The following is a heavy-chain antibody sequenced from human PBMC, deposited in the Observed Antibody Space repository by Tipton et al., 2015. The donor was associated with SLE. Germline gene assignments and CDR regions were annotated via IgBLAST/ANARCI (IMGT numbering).Heavy chain of an antibody. CDR1: GGSISSSSYY. Sequence: LRLSCTVSGGSISSSSYYWGWIRQPPGKGLEWIGSIYYSGSTYYNPSLKSRVTISVDTSKNQFSLKLSSVTAADTAVYYCARGLVDPYAFDIWGQGTMVTVSS. D-gene: IGHD2-8*02. J-gene: IGHJ3*02. CDR2: IYYSGST. CDR3: ARGLVDPYAFDI. V-gene: IGHV4-39*07.